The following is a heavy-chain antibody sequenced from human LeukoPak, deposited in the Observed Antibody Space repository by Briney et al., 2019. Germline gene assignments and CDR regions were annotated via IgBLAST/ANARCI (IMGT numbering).Heavy chain of an antibody. V-gene: IGHV1-69*04. D-gene: IGHD5-24*01. CDR2: IIPILGIA. CDR3: ARDPSVEMATIDILNHWYFDL. J-gene: IGHJ2*01. Sequence: SVKVSCKASGGTFSSYAISWVRQAPGQGLEWMGRIIPILGIANYAQKFQGRVTITADKSTSTAYMELSSLRSEDTAVYYCARDPSVEMATIDILNHWYFDLWGRGTLVTVSS. CDR1: GGTFSSYA.